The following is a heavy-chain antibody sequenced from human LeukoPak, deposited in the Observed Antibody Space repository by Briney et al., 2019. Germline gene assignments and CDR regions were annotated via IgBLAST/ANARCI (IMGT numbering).Heavy chain of an antibody. CDR1: GYSFTSYW. V-gene: IGHV5-51*01. CDR3: ARRTSLSHDAFDI. J-gene: IGHJ3*02. Sequence: GESLKISCKGSGYSFTSYWISWVRQMPGKGLEWMGIIYPGDSDTRYSPSFQGQVTISADKSISTAYLQWSSLKASDTAMYYCARRTSLSHDAFDIWGQGTMVTVSS. D-gene: IGHD2/OR15-2a*01. CDR2: IYPGDSDT.